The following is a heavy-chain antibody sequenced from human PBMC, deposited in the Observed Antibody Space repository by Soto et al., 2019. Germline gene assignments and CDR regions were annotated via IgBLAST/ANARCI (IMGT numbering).Heavy chain of an antibody. CDR1: GYTFSGYY. CDR3: ASAGITAAGLFDF. J-gene: IGHJ4*02. D-gene: IGHD6-13*01. V-gene: IGHV1-2*02. Sequence: ASVKVSCKTPGYTFSGYYMHWVRQAPGQGLEWMGWINPNSGGASYAQKFLGRVTFTRDTSISTAYMEVSRLTSDDTAIYYCASAGITAAGLFDFWGQGTLVTVSS. CDR2: INPNSGGA.